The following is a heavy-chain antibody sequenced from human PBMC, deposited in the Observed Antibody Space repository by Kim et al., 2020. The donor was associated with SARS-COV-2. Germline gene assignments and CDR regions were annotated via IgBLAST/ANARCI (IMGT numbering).Heavy chain of an antibody. CDR2: TYYRSKWYN. CDR3: ARSEQLKTTNPLTYYYYGMDV. J-gene: IGHJ6*02. V-gene: IGHV6-1*01. D-gene: IGHD6-13*01. Sequence: SQTLSLTCAISGDSVSSNSAAWNWIRQSPSRGLEWLGRTYYRSKWYNDYAVSVKSRITINPDTSKNQFSLQLNSVNPEDTAVYYCARSEQLKTTNPLTYYYYGMDVWGQGTTVTVSS. CDR1: GDSVSSNSAA.